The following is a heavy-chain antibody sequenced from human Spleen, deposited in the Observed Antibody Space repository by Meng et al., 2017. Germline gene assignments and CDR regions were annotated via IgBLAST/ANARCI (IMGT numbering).Heavy chain of an antibody. CDR3: ARQGDTAMATFDY. CDR2: INHSGGT. CDR1: GGTFSDYY. J-gene: IGHJ4*02. D-gene: IGHD5-18*01. V-gene: IGHV4-34*01. Sequence: QVQLQQWGAGLLKPLETLSLTCAGYGGTFSDYYWSWIRQPPGKGLEWIGEINHSGGTKYTPSLESRVTISIDTSKNQFSLKLSSVTAADTAIYYCARQGDTAMATFDYWGQGTLVTVSS.